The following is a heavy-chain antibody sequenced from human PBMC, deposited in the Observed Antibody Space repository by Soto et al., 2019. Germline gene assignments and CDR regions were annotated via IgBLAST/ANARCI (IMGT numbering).Heavy chain of an antibody. CDR1: GYSFTSYW. D-gene: IGHD2-15*01. V-gene: IGHV5-51*01. J-gene: IGHJ6*03. CDR2: IYPGDSDT. Sequence: PGESLKISCKGFGYSFTSYWIGWVRQMPGKGLEWMGIIYPGDSDTRYSPSFQGQVTISADKSISTAYLQWSSLKASDTAMYYCARSVVAATHGYYYYYYMDVWGKGTTVTVSS. CDR3: ARSVVAATHGYYYYYYMDV.